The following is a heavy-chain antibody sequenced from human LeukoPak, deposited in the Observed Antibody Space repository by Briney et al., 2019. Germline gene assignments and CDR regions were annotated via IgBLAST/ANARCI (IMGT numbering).Heavy chain of an antibody. CDR2: ISAYNGNT. CDR1: GYTFTSYG. D-gene: IGHD3-22*01. V-gene: IGHV1-18*01. J-gene: IGHJ5*02. Sequence: VASVKVSCKASGYTFTSYGINWVRRAPGQGLERMGWISAYNGNTNHAQKLQGRVTMTTDTTTSTAHMDLRSLRSDDTAVYYCARGDSSGYYYWSDPWGQGTLVTVSS. CDR3: ARGDSSGYYYWSDP.